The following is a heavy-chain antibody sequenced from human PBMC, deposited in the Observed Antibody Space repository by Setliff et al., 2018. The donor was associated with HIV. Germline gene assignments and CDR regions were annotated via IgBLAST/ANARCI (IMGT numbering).Heavy chain of an antibody. J-gene: IGHJ4*02. CDR1: GDPMSSGSFF. CDR2: IHNSGST. V-gene: IGHV4-61*09. Sequence: TLSLTCTVSGDPMSSGSFFWTWMRQAAGGRLEWIGHIHNSGSTNYNPSLKSRVTMSADTSESQFSLRLTSVTASDTAVYYCARGAIAAAGDFDYWGQGTLVTVSS. CDR3: ARGAIAAAGDFDY. D-gene: IGHD6-13*01.